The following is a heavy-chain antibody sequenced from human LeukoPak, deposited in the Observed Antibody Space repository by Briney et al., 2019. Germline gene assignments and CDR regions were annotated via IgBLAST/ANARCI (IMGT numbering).Heavy chain of an antibody. CDR1: GGSISSSSYY. CDR2: IYHSGST. V-gene: IGHV4-39*07. CDR3: ATLFSGIGLETWIQLSSEPDAFDI. Sequence: PSETLSLTCTVSGGSISSSSYYWGWIRQPPGKGLEWIGEIYHSGSTNYDPSLKSRVTISVDKSKNQFSLKLSSVTAADTAVYYCATLFSGIGLETWIQLSSEPDAFDIWGQGTMVTVSS. J-gene: IGHJ3*02. D-gene: IGHD5-18*01.